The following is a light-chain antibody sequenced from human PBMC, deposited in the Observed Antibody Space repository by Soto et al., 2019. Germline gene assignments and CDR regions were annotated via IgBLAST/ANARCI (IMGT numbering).Light chain of an antibody. J-gene: IGKJ5*01. CDR1: LNVNSY. Sequence: VLTQSPATLSLSPGERATLSCRASLNVNSYLAWYQQKPGQAPRLLIYDASNRAADIPDRFSGSGSGTDFTLTISSLEPEDFAIYYCQQRQYWPPITFGQGTRLEIK. CDR2: DAS. V-gene: IGKV3-11*01. CDR3: QQRQYWPPIT.